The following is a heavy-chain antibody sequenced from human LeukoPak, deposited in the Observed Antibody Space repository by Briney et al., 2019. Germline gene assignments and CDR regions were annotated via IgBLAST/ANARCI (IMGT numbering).Heavy chain of an antibody. V-gene: IGHV1-8*01. CDR2: MNPNSGNT. J-gene: IGHJ5*02. D-gene: IGHD2-2*01. CDR3: ARERSTSYYNWFDP. Sequence: GASVKVSCKASGYTFTSYDINWVRQATGQGLEWMGWMNPNSGNTGYAQKFQGRVTMTRNTSISTAYMELSSLRSEDTAVYYCARERSTSYYNWFDPWGQGTLVTVSS. CDR1: GYTFTSYD.